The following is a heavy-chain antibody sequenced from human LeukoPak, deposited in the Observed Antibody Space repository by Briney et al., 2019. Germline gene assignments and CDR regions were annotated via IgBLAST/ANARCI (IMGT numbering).Heavy chain of an antibody. V-gene: IGHV3-23*01. J-gene: IGHJ3*02. D-gene: IGHD5-18*01. Sequence: GGSPRLSCAASGFTFSSYAMSWVRQAPGKGLEWVSAISGSGGSTYYADSVQGRFTISRDNSKNTLYLQMNSLRAEDTAAYSCAKSRGYSYGYGGEAFDIWGQGTMVTVSS. CDR1: GFTFSSYA. CDR3: AKSRGYSYGYGGEAFDI. CDR2: ISGSGGST.